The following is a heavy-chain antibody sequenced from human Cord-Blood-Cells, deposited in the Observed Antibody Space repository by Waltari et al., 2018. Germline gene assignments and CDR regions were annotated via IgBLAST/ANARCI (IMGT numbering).Heavy chain of an antibody. D-gene: IGHD2-2*01. Sequence: QVQLVESGGGVVQPGRSLRLSCAASGFTFSSYAMHWVRQAPGKGLEWVAVISYDGSNKYYADSVKGRFTISRDNSKNTLYLQMNSPRAEDTAVYYCAREKYQLLFDYWGQGTLVTVSS. CDR1: GFTFSSYA. V-gene: IGHV3-30-3*01. CDR3: AREKYQLLFDY. J-gene: IGHJ4*02. CDR2: ISYDGSNK.